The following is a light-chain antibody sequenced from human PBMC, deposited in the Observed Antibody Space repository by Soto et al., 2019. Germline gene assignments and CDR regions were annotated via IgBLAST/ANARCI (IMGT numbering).Light chain of an antibody. V-gene: IGLV1-44*01. J-gene: IGLJ1*01. Sequence: QSVLTQPPSASGTPGQRVTISCSGSSSYIGSNTVDWYQQLPVTAPKLLVYSNNLRPSGVPYRFSGSKSCTSASLVISGLQSEDEADYYCAAWDDSLNGQVFGTGTRSPS. CDR2: SNN. CDR3: AAWDDSLNGQV. CDR1: SSYIGSNT.